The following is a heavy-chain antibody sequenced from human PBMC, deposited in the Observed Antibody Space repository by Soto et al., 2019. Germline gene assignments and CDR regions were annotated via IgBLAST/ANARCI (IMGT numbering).Heavy chain of an antibody. CDR1: GFTFSSYA. D-gene: IGHD3-16*01. CDR3: ARDFGRGRYYYYGMDV. CDR2: ISYDGSNK. Sequence: QVQLVESGGGVVQPGRSLRLSCAASGFTFSSYAMHWVRQAPGKGLEWVAVISYDGSNKYYADSVKGRFTISRDNSKNTLYLQMNSLRAEDTAVYYCARDFGRGRYYYYGMDVWGQGTTVTVSS. V-gene: IGHV3-30-3*01. J-gene: IGHJ6*02.